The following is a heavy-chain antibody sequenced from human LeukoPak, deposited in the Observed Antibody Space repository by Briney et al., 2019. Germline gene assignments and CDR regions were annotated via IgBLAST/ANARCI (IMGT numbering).Heavy chain of an antibody. CDR1: GFTFSSYA. J-gene: IGHJ4*02. CDR2: ISGSGGST. CDR3: ARASWIVAGTSFDY. D-gene: IGHD5-12*01. Sequence: PGGSLRLSCAASGFTFSSYAMSWVRQAPGKGLEWVSAISGSGGSTYYADSVKGRFTISRDNSKNTLYLQMNSLRSEDTAVYYCARASWIVAGTSFDYWAREPWSPSPQ. V-gene: IGHV3-23*01.